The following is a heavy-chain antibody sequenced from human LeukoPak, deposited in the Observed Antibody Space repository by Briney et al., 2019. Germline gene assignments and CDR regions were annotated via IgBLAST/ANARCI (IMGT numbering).Heavy chain of an antibody. Sequence: GGSLRLSCAASGFTFSSYSMNWVRQAPGKGLEWVSSISSSSSYIYYAGSVKGRFTISRDNAKNSLYLQMNSLRAEDTAVYYCARDLGSSLEEGYYYMDVWGKGTTVTVSS. J-gene: IGHJ6*03. CDR2: ISSSSSYI. CDR1: GFTFSSYS. V-gene: IGHV3-21*01. D-gene: IGHD6-13*01. CDR3: ARDLGSSLEEGYYYMDV.